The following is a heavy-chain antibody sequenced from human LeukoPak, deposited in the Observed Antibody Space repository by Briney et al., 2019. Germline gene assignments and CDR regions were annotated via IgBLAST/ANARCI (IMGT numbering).Heavy chain of an antibody. CDR1: GFTFSSYW. CDR2: INHNGNVN. V-gene: IGHV3-7*03. J-gene: IGHJ4*02. Sequence: GGSLRLSCAASGFTFSSYWMNWARQAPGKGLEWVASINHNGNVNYYVDSVKGRFTISRDNAKNLLFLQMNSLRAEDTAVYYCVRAMNSWGQGTLVTVSS. CDR3: VRAMNS. D-gene: IGHD1/OR15-1a*01.